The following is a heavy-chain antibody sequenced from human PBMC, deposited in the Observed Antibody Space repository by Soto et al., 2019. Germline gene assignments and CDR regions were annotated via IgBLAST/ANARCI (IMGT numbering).Heavy chain of an antibody. V-gene: IGHV1-69*13. CDR3: ARELDRMVPLISYYGMDV. J-gene: IGHJ6*02. Sequence: ASVKVSCKASGGTFSSYAISWVRQAPGQGLEWMGGIIPIFGTANYAQKFQGRVTITADESTSTAYMELSSLRSEDTAVYYCARELDRMVPLISYYGMDVWGQGTTVTVSS. D-gene: IGHD3-10*01. CDR1: GGTFSSYA. CDR2: IIPIFGTA.